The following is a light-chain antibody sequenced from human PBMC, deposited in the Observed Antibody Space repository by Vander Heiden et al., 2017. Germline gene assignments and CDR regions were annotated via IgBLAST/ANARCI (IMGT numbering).Light chain of an antibody. CDR1: QDFSNY. CDR2: DAS. V-gene: IGKV1-33*01. Sequence: IQMTHSPSSLSESVGDRVTITCQASQDFSNYLNWYQQKPGKAPKLLIYDASNLETGVPSRFSGSGSGTDFTFTISSLQPEDIATYYCQQDDNPPYTFGQGTKLEIK. J-gene: IGKJ2*01. CDR3: QQDDNPPYT.